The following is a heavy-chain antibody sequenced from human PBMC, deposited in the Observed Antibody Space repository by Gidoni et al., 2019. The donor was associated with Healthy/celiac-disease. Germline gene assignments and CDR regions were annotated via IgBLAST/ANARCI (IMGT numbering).Heavy chain of an antibody. D-gene: IGHD1-1*01. CDR3: ARVWNGLTFDY. CDR1: GGSISSYY. Sequence: QVQLQESGPGLVKPSEPLSLTCTVSGGSISSYYWSWIRQPPGKGLEWIGYIYYSGSTNYNPSLKSRVTISVDTSKNQFSLKLSSVTAADTAVYYCARVWNGLTFDYWGQGTLVTVSS. J-gene: IGHJ4*02. V-gene: IGHV4-59*01. CDR2: IYYSGST.